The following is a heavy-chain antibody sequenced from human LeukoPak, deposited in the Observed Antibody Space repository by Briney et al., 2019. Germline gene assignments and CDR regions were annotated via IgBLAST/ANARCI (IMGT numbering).Heavy chain of an antibody. CDR1: GFTFSSYW. CDR3: AKDDYCESPPIDY. V-gene: IGHV3-30*02. Sequence: GGSLRLSCAASGFTFSSYWMSWVRQAPGKGLEWVAFIRYDGSNRYYADSVKGRFTISRDNSKNTLYLQMNSLRAEDTAVYYCAKDDYCESPPIDYWGQGTLVTVSS. J-gene: IGHJ4*02. CDR2: IRYDGSNR. D-gene: IGHD4-17*01.